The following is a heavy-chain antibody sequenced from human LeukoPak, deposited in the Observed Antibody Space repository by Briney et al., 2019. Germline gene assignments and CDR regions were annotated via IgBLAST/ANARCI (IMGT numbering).Heavy chain of an antibody. CDR2: IKQDGSEK. CDR3: ARVYSRVGIVATHPDY. CDR1: GFTFSSYW. Sequence: PGGSLRLSCAASGFTFSSYWMSWVRQAPGKGLEWVANIKQDGSEKYYVDSVKGRFTISRDNAKNSLYLQMNSLRAEDTAVYYCARVYSRVGIVATHPDYWGQGTLVTVSS. V-gene: IGHV3-7*01. D-gene: IGHD5-12*01. J-gene: IGHJ4*02.